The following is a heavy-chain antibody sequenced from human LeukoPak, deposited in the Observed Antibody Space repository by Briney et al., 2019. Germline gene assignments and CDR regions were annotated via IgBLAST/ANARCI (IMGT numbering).Heavy chain of an antibody. V-gene: IGHV3-30*02. CDR3: AKEDYDSSGYSDY. D-gene: IGHD3-22*01. J-gene: IGHJ4*02. CDR2: IRYDGSNK. CDR1: GFTFSSYG. Sequence: GGTLRLSCAASGFTFSSYGMHWVRQAPGKGLEWVAFIRYDGSNKYYADSVKGRFTISRDNSKNTLYLQMNSLRAEDAAVYYCAKEDYDSSGYSDYWGQGTLVTVSS.